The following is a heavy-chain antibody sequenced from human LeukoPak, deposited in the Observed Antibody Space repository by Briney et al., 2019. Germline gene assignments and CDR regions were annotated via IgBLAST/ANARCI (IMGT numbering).Heavy chain of an antibody. Sequence: GGSLRPSCAASGYTFNTYDMHWVRQTTGQDLEWISSIDSSGGYTYYAGSEKGRFTISRENDKNSLYLHMNSLRVGDTAVYSCVRGGEIGLDYWGHGTLVTVSS. CDR1: GYTFNTYD. V-gene: IGHV3-13*01. J-gene: IGHJ4*01. CDR2: IDSSGGYT. D-gene: IGHD3-16*01. CDR3: VRGGEIGLDY.